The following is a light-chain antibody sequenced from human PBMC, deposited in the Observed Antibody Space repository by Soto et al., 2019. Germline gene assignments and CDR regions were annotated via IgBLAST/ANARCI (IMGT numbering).Light chain of an antibody. CDR3: HQYATSPYT. V-gene: IGKV3-20*01. CDR2: GAS. Sequence: EFVLTQSPGTLSPSPGERATLSFRASQSVSSNLAWYQQKPGQAPRLLIYGASRRATGIPDRFSGSGSGTDFTLTISRLEPEDFAVYFCHQYATSPYTFGQGTRLEIK. CDR1: QSVSSN. J-gene: IGKJ5*01.